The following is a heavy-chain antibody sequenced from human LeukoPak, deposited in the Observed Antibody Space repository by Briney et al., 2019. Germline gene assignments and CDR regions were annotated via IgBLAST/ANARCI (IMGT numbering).Heavy chain of an antibody. Sequence: SETLSLTGTVSGGSISPYYWSWIRQPPGKGLEWIGYIYYSGSTNYNPSLKSRVTISLDTSKNQFSLKLSSVTAADTAVYYCARSTWLLDKWGQGTLVTVSS. CDR1: GGSISPYY. V-gene: IGHV4-59*01. J-gene: IGHJ4*02. D-gene: IGHD3-22*01. CDR3: ARSTWLLDK. CDR2: IYYSGST.